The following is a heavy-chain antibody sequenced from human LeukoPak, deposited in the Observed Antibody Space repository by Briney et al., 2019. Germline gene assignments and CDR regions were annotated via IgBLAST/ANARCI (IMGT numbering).Heavy chain of an antibody. J-gene: IGHJ6*03. D-gene: IGHD3-3*01. CDR3: ARGLAYYDFWSGLPQHYYYMDV. CDR2: ISYDGSNK. Sequence: GRSLRLSCAASGFTFSSYAMHWVRQAPGKGLEWVAVISYDGSNKYYADSVKGRFTISRDNSKNTLYLQMNSLRAEDTAVYYCARGLAYYDFWSGLPQHYYYMDVWGKGTMVTVSS. V-gene: IGHV3-30-3*01. CDR1: GFTFSSYA.